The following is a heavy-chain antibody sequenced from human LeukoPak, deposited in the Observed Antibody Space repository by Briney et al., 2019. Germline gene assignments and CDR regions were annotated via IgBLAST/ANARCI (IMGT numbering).Heavy chain of an antibody. Sequence: ASVKVSCKASGYTFTSYDINWVRQATGQGLEWMGWMNPNSGSTGYAQKFQGRVTMTRNTSISTAYMELSSLRSEDTAVYYCARGEGYYYGSGSYYSLNWFDPWGQGTLVTVSS. V-gene: IGHV1-8*01. J-gene: IGHJ5*02. CDR3: ARGEGYYYGSGSYYSLNWFDP. CDR1: GYTFTSYD. D-gene: IGHD3-10*01. CDR2: MNPNSGST.